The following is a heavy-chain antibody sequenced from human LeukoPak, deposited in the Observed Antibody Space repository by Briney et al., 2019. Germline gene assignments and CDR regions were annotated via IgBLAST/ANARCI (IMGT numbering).Heavy chain of an antibody. Sequence: SETLSLTCAVSGGSISSGGYSWSWIRQPPGKGLEWIGYIYHSGSTYYNPSLKSRVTISVDRSKNQFSLKLSSVTAADTAVYYCARGARFAGIVYWGQGTLVTVSS. CDR1: GGSISSGGYS. D-gene: IGHD2-15*01. CDR2: IYHSGST. J-gene: IGHJ4*02. CDR3: ARGARFAGIVY. V-gene: IGHV4-30-2*01.